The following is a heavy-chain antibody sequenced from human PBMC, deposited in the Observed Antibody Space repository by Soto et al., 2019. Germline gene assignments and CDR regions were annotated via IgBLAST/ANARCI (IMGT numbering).Heavy chain of an antibody. V-gene: IGHV3-23*01. D-gene: IGHD2-2*01. CDR1: RFTFSSYA. Sequence: EVQLLESGGGLVQPGGSLRLSCAASRFTFSSYAMTWVRQAPGKGLEWVSAISGSGGSTNYADSVKGRFTISRDNXKXTXXLQMNSLRAEDTAVYYCAKEGKYCSSTTCYQYFDYWGQGTLVTVSS. CDR2: ISGSGGST. J-gene: IGHJ4*02. CDR3: AKEGKYCSSTTCYQYFDY.